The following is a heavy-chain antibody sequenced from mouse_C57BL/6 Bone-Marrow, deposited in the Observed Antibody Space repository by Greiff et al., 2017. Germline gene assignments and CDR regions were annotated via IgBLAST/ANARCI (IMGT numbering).Heavy chain of an antibody. CDR3: ARGDYGSSRFAY. D-gene: IGHD1-1*01. CDR2: IYPRSGNT. V-gene: IGHV1-81*01. CDR1: GYTFTSYG. Sequence: QVQLQQSGAELARPGASVKLSCKASGYTFTSYGISWVKQRTGQGLEWIGEIYPRSGNTYSNEKFKGKATLTADKSSSTAYMELRSLTSEDSAVYFCARGDYGSSRFAYWGQGTLVTVSA. J-gene: IGHJ3*01.